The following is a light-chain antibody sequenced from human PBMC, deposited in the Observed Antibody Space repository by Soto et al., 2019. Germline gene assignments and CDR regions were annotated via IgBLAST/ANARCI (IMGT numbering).Light chain of an antibody. CDR1: QSVSSY. CDR2: GVS. J-gene: IGKJ4*01. Sequence: EIVLTQSPGTLSWSPGERDTLSCRASQSVSSYLAWYQQKPGQAPRLLIYGVSSRATGIPDRFSGSGSGTDFTLTISRLEPEEFAVYYCQQYVTSPLTFGGGTKVDIK. V-gene: IGKV3-20*01. CDR3: QQYVTSPLT.